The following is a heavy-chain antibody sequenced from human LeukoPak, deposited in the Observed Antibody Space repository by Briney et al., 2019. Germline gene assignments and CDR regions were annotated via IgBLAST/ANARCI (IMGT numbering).Heavy chain of an antibody. D-gene: IGHD3-9*01. Sequence: QPGGSLRLSCAASGFTVSSNSMNWVRQAPGKGLEWVSVIYSGGTTYYADSVKGRFTISRDNSRNTLFLQMTSLRADDTAVYYCARAPPASRYFDYLPSPIYWGQGTLVTVSS. CDR1: GFTVSSNS. CDR3: ARAPPASRYFDYLPSPIY. V-gene: IGHV3-53*05. CDR2: IYSGGTT. J-gene: IGHJ4*02.